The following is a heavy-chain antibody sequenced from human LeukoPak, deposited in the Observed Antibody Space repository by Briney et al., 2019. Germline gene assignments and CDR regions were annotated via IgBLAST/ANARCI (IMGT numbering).Heavy chain of an antibody. J-gene: IGHJ6*03. CDR1: GGSISSYY. CDR2: IYTHGST. CDR3: ASGHYYYYMDV. V-gene: IGHV4-4*07. Sequence: SETLSLTCTVSGGSISSYYWSWIRQPAGKGLEWIGRIYTHGSTNYSPSLKSRVTMSVDTSKNQFSLKLSSVTAADTAVYYCASGHYYYYMDVWGKGTTVTVSS.